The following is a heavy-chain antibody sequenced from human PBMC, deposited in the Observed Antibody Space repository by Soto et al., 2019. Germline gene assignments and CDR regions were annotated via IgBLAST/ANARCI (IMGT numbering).Heavy chain of an antibody. CDR2: ISSSSNYT. J-gene: IGHJ3*02. CDR3: ARDMVDTAMVDDTFDI. Sequence: PGGSLRLSCAASGFTFSDFYMSWIRQAPGKGLEWVSYISSSSNYTNYADSVKGRFTISRDNAKNSLYLQMNSLRAEDTAVYYCARDMVDTAMVDDTFDIWGQGTMVTVSS. V-gene: IGHV3-11*05. CDR1: GFTFSDFY. D-gene: IGHD5-18*01.